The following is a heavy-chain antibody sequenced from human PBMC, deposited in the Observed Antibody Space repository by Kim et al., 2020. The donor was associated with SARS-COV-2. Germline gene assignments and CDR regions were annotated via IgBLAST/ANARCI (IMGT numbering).Heavy chain of an antibody. CDR1: GYSFTSYW. CDR3: ARQRPYQGRRVYDFWSGGAFDI. CDR2: IYPGDSDT. V-gene: IGHV5-51*01. J-gene: IGHJ3*02. D-gene: IGHD3-3*01. Sequence: GESLKISCKGSGYSFTSYWIGWVRQMPGKGLEWMGIIYPGDSDTRYSPSFQGQVTISADKSISTAYLQWSSLKASDTAMYYCARQRPYQGRRVYDFWSGGAFDIWGQGTMVTVSS.